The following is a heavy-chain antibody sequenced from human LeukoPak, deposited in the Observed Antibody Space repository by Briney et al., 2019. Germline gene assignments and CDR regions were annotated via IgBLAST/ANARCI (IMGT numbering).Heavy chain of an antibody. Sequence: GESLKISCKGSGYSFTSYWIGWVRQMPGKGLEWMGIIYAGGSDTRYSPSFQGQVTLSVDKTISTAYLQWSSLKASDTAMYYCATTVGKNSFDYWGQGTLVTVSS. CDR3: ATTVGKNSFDY. CDR1: GYSFTSYW. V-gene: IGHV5-51*01. CDR2: IYAGGSDT. J-gene: IGHJ4*02. D-gene: IGHD4-23*01.